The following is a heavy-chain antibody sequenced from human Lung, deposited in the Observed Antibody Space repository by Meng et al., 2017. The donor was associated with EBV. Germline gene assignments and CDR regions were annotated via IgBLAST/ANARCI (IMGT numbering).Heavy chain of an antibody. J-gene: IGHJ4*02. D-gene: IGHD3-22*01. CDR2: ISGSGGTT. V-gene: IGHV3-23*04. CDR1: GYTFSTYA. CDR3: ATYYDSSGFDD. Sequence: VQLGECGGGVVQPGRSLRLSCAASGYTFSTYAMHWVRQAAGKGLEWVSGISGSGGTTLYADSVKGRFTISRDNSKNTLYLEMNSLRAEDTAVYYCATYYDSSGFDDWGQGTLVTVSS.